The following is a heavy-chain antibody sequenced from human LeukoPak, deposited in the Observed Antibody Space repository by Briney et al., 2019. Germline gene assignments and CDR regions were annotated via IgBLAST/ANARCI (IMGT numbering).Heavy chain of an antibody. Sequence: HSETLSLTCTVSGYSISSGYYWGWIRQPPGKGLGWIGSIYHSGSTYYNPSLKSRVTISVDTSKNQFSLKLSSVTAADTAVYYCARGERGSYYSPSYYYYYMDVWGKGTTVTVSS. CDR2: IYHSGST. D-gene: IGHD1-26*01. CDR3: ARGERGSYYSPSYYYYYMDV. V-gene: IGHV4-38-2*02. CDR1: GYSISSGYY. J-gene: IGHJ6*03.